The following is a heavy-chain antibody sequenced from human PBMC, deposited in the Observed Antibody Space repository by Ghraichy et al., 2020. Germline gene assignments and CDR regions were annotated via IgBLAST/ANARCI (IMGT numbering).Heavy chain of an antibody. CDR2: IYYSGST. Sequence: SQTLSLTCTVSGGSISSSSYYWGWIRQPPGKGLEWIGSIYYSGSTYYNPSLKSRVTISVDTSKNQFSLKLSSVTAADTAVYYCARHEGRDYGDYVEAGYYYGMDVWGQGTTVTVSS. J-gene: IGHJ6*02. CDR1: GGSISSSSYY. D-gene: IGHD4-17*01. CDR3: ARHEGRDYGDYVEAGYYYGMDV. V-gene: IGHV4-39*01.